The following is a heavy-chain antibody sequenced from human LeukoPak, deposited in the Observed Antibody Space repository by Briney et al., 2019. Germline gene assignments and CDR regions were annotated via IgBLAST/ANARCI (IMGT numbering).Heavy chain of an antibody. CDR2: ISSSSSTI. Sequence: PGGSLRLSCAASGFTFSTYSMNWGRQVPGMGLEWVSYISSSSSTIFYADSVKGRFTISRDNAKNSLYLQMNSLRDEDTAVYYCARMHYFDYWGQGTLVTVSS. CDR1: GFTFSTYS. CDR3: ARMHYFDY. V-gene: IGHV3-48*02. J-gene: IGHJ4*02.